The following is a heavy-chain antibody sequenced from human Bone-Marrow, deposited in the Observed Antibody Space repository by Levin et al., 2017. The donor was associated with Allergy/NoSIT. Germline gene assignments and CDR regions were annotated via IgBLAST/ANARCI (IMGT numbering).Heavy chain of an antibody. CDR1: GFTFSNHW. Sequence: ASVKVSCAASGFTFSNHWMHWVRQTPGRGLVWVSRIYDDGTATNYADSVKGRFTISRDNAKNTLYLQMNGLRPEDSAVYYCARDKSWFDSWGQGTLVTVSS. CDR3: ARDKSWFDS. J-gene: IGHJ5*01. V-gene: IGHV3-74*01. CDR2: IYDDGTAT.